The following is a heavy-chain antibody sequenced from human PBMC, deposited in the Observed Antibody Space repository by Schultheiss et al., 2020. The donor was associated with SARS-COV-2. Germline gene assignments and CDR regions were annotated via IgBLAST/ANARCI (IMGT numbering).Heavy chain of an antibody. CDR1: GFTFSDYY. Sequence: GGSLRLSCAASGFTFSDYYMSWIRQAPGKGLEWVSVIYSGGSTYYADSVKGRFTISRDNSKNSLYLQMNSLRDEDTAVYYCARDWGITIFGTSIKTVDYWGQGTLVTVSS. D-gene: IGHD3-3*01. J-gene: IGHJ4*02. CDR3: ARDWGITIFGTSIKTVDY. V-gene: IGHV3-66*01. CDR2: IYSGGST.